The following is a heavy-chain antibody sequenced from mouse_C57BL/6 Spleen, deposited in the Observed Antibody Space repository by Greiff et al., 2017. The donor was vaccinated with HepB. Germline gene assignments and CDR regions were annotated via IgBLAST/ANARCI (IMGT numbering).Heavy chain of an antibody. D-gene: IGHD1-1*01. CDR1: GFTFSDYG. J-gene: IGHJ2*01. CDR2: ISSGSSTI. CDR3: ARPNYYGSSHFDY. Sequence: EVQLQESGGGLVKPGGSLKLSCAASGFTFSDYGMHWVRQAPEKGLEWVAYISSGSSTIYYADTVKGRFTISRDNAKNTLFLQMTSLRSEDTAMYYCARPNYYGSSHFDYWGQGTTLTVSS. V-gene: IGHV5-17*01.